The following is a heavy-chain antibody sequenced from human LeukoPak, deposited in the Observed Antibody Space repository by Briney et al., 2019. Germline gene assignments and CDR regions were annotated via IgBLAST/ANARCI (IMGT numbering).Heavy chain of an antibody. Sequence: SGTLSLTCAVSGGSISSSNWWSWVRQPPGKGLEWIGRIYTSGSTNYNPSLKSRVTISVDTSKNQFSLKLSSVTAADTAVYYCARGLWFGDENPPYFDYWGQGTLVTVSS. CDR3: ARGLWFGDENPPYFDY. V-gene: IGHV4-4*02. D-gene: IGHD3-10*01. CDR2: IYTSGST. J-gene: IGHJ4*02. CDR1: GGSISSSNW.